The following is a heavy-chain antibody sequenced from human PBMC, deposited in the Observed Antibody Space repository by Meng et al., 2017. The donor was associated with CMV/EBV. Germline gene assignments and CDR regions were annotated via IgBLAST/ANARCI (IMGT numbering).Heavy chain of an antibody. J-gene: IGHJ6*02. CDR3: AEFSQGSGSYYRRNYSYGMDV. CDR1: GFIFSSYV. Sequence: GESLMISCAASGFIFSSYVMSWVRQAPGKGLEWVSVIYSGGSSTYYADSVKGLLTISRDYSKNTLYLQMNSLRAEDTAVYYCAEFSQGSGSYYRRNYSYGMDVWGQGTTVTVSS. CDR2: IYSGGSST. D-gene: IGHD3-10*01. V-gene: IGHV3-23*03.